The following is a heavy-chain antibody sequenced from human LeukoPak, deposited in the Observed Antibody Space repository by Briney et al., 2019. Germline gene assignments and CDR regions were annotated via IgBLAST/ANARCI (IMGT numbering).Heavy chain of an antibody. J-gene: IGHJ4*02. CDR2: IYYSGST. D-gene: IGHD1-26*01. Sequence: PSETLSLTCTVSGCSISSYYWSWIRQPPGKGLVWIGNIYYSGSTNYNPSLKSRGTISVDTTKHQFSLKMSSVTAADTAVYYCARVGSGTYRYFDYWGQGTLVTVSS. V-gene: IGHV4-59*01. CDR3: ARVGSGTYRYFDY. CDR1: GCSISSYY.